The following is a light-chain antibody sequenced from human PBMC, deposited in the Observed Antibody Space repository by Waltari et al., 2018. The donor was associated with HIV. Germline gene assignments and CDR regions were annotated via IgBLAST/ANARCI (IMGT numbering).Light chain of an antibody. CDR3: ETLDDNLNGPV. V-gene: IGLV1-44*01. CDR2: SNN. Sequence: QSVLTQPPSASGTPGQRVTTCCSGGSSNIGNNAVTWYQQFPGTAPKLLIDSNNQRPSGCPVRCSGSKSGTSASLAISGLQSEDEANYYCETLDDNLNGPVFGGGTKLTVL. J-gene: IGLJ2*01. CDR1: SSNIGNNA.